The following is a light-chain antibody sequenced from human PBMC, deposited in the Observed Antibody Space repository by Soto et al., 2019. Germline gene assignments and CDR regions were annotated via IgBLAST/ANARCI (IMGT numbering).Light chain of an antibody. V-gene: IGLV3-21*02. J-gene: IGLJ2*01. CDR3: QVRDRNNDYLV. CDR2: YDT. CDR1: NIGRKS. Sequence: SYELTQPPSVSVAPGQTARITCEGHNIGRKSLHWYQSRPGQAPGVGVYYDTDRPSGIPVRFSGSNPGNTATLTITRVEAGDGAGYYCQVRDRNNDYLVFGGGSK.